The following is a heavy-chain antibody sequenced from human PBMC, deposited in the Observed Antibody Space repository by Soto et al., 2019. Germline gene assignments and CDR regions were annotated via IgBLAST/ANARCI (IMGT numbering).Heavy chain of an antibody. CDR3: ARGTMCRYCSSTSQGIKNYYYYMDV. V-gene: IGHV1-8*01. D-gene: IGHD2-2*01. CDR1: GYTFTSYD. J-gene: IGHJ6*03. CDR2: MNPNSGNT. Sequence: ASVKVSCKASGYTFTSYDINWVRQATGQGLEWMGWMNPNSGNTGYAQKFQGRVTMTRNTSISTAYMELSSLRSEGTAVYYCARGTMCRYCSSTSQGIKNYYYYMDVWGKGTTVTVSS.